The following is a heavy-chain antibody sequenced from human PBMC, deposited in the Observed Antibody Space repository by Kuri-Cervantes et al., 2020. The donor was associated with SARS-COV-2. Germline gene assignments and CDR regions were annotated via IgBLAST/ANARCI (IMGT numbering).Heavy chain of an antibody. CDR3: AKDSPGIAVAEAFDI. CDR2: ISGSGGST. Sequence: GESLKISCAASGFTFSSYGMHWVRQAPGKGLEWVSAISGSGGSTYYADSVKGRFTISRDNSKNTLYLQMNSLRAEDTAVYYCAKDSPGIAVAEAFDIWGQGTMVTVSS. V-gene: IGHV3-23*01. D-gene: IGHD6-19*01. J-gene: IGHJ3*02. CDR1: GFTFSSYG.